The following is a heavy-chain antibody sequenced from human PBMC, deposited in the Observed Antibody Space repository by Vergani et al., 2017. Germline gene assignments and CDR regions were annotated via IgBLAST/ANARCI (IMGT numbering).Heavy chain of an antibody. Sequence: EVQLLQSEGAVVQPGGSLRLSCVASGFTFSSYAMNWFLQAPGKGLEWVSAISGSGGSTYYADSVKGRFTISRDNSKNTLYLQMNSLRPEDTAVYYCAKEHWGVPAAIPFDYWGQGTLVTVSS. CDR3: AKEHWGVPAAIPFDY. D-gene: IGHD2-2*01. V-gene: IGHV3-23*01. CDR2: ISGSGGST. J-gene: IGHJ4*02. CDR1: GFTFSSYA.